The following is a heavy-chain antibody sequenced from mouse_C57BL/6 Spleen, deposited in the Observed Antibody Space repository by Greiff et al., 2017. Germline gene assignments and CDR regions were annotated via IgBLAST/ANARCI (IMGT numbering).Heavy chain of an antibody. CDR2: ISSGGSYT. D-gene: IGHD1-1*01. V-gene: IGHV5-6*02. CDR1: GFTFSSYG. J-gene: IGHJ1*03. Sequence: DVKLVESGGDLVKPGGSLKLSCAASGFTFSSYGMSWVRQTPDKRLEWVATISSGGSYTYYPDSVKGRFTISRDNAKNTLYLQMSSLKSEDTAMYYCARGDYYGSKGYFDVWGTGTTVTVSS. CDR3: ARGDYYGSKGYFDV.